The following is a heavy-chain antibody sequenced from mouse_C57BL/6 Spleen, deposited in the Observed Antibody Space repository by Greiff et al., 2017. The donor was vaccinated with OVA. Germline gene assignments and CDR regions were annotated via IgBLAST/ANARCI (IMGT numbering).Heavy chain of an antibody. V-gene: IGHV1-64*01. D-gene: IGHD1-1*01. CDR3: ARSLITTGVAPDY. CDR2: IHPNSGST. CDR1: GYTFTSYW. Sequence: VQLQQPGAELVKPGASVKLSCKASGYTFTSYWMHWVKQRPGQGLEWIGMIHPNSGSTNYNEKFKSKATLTVDKSSSTAYMQLSSLTSEDSAVYYCARSLITTGVAPDYWGQGTTLTVSS. J-gene: IGHJ2*01.